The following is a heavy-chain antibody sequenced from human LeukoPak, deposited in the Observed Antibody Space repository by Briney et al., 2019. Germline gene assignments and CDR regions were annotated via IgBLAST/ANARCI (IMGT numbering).Heavy chain of an antibody. CDR3: ARRIQLWSYWHFDL. J-gene: IGHJ2*01. CDR2: MFDRGSP. CDR1: GGSITGYS. D-gene: IGHD5-18*01. V-gene: IGHV4-4*09. Sequence: PSETLSLTCSVSGGSITGYSWGWVRQPPGKGLECIGYMFDRGSPNLHPSLQNRVSTSVDTSKNEFSLRLTSVTAADTAAYYCARRIQLWSYWHFDLWGRGTLVTVSS.